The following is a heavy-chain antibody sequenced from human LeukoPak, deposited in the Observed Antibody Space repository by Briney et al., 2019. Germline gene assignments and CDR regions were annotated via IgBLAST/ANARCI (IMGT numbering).Heavy chain of an antibody. D-gene: IGHD3-22*01. J-gene: IGHJ4*02. V-gene: IGHV4-59*11. CDR2: IYYSGST. CDR3: ARGDDSSGYYYPPPFDY. CDR1: GGSISSHY. Sequence: PSETLSLTCTVSGGSISSHYWSWIRQPPGKGLEWIGYIYYSGSTNYNPSLKSRVTISVDTSKNQFSLKLSSVTAADTAVYYCARGDDSSGYYYPPPFDYRGQGTLVTVSS.